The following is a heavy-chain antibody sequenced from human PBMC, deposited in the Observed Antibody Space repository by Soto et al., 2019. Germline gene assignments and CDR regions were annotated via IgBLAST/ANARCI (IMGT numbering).Heavy chain of an antibody. Sequence: SVKVSSTASGGTFSSYVITWVRQAPGQGLEWMGGIIPIFGTANYAQKFQGRVTITADESTSTAYMELSSLRSEDTAVYYCAGSLGSSFLFDFDYWGQGTLVTVSS. V-gene: IGHV1-69*13. D-gene: IGHD6-6*01. CDR3: AGSLGSSFLFDFDY. CDR2: IIPIFGTA. J-gene: IGHJ4*02. CDR1: GGTFSSYV.